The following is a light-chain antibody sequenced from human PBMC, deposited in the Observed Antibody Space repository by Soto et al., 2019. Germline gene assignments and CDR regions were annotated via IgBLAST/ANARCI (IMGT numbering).Light chain of an antibody. CDR3: SSHTISSALQV. CDR1: ISHFVVYNY. V-gene: IGLV2-14*01. CDR2: GVS. J-gene: IGLJ1*01. Sequence: SVLSQPASVSGSPGQSITISCTGTISHFVVYNYVSWYQQHPGKAPKLMIYGVSNRPSGVSNRFSGSKSGNTASLTISGLQADDEADYYCSSHTISSALQVFGTGTKVNV.